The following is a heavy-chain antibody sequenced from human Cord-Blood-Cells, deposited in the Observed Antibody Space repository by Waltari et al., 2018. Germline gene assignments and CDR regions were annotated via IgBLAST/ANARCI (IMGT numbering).Heavy chain of an antibody. D-gene: IGHD3-22*01. CDR2: IWYDGSNK. CDR3: ARNGDYYDSSGYYYYFDY. V-gene: IGHV3-33*01. Sequence: QVQLVESGGGVVQPGRSLRLSCAASGFTFSSYGMHWVRPAPGTGLEWVAVIWYDGSNKYYADSVKGRFTISRDNSKNTLYLQMNSLRAEDTAVYYCARNGDYYDSSGYYYYFDYWGQGTLVTVSS. CDR1: GFTFSSYG. J-gene: IGHJ4*02.